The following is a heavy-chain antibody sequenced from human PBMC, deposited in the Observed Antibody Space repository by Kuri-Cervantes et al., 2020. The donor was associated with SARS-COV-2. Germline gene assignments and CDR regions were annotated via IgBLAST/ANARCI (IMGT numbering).Heavy chain of an antibody. J-gene: IGHJ4*02. Sequence: ASVKVSCKASGYAFTSYDINWVRQATGQGLEWTGWMNPNSGNTGYAQKFQGRVTMTRNTSISTAYMGLRSLRSEDTAVYYCARGLVDIVATSAHWGQGTLVTVSS. D-gene: IGHD5-12*01. V-gene: IGHV1-8*01. CDR2: MNPNSGNT. CDR1: GYAFTSYD. CDR3: ARGLVDIVATSAH.